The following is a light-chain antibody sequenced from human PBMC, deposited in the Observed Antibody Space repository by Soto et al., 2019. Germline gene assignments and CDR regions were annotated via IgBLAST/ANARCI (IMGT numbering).Light chain of an antibody. CDR1: QSVASSY. CDR2: GAS. V-gene: IGKV3-20*01. Sequence: PGERATLSCRASQSVASSYLAWYQQEPGQAPRLLIHGASSRATGIPGRFSGSGSGTDFTLTISRLEPEDFAVYYCQQYGSLPRTFGQGTKVEIK. CDR3: QQYGSLPRT. J-gene: IGKJ1*01.